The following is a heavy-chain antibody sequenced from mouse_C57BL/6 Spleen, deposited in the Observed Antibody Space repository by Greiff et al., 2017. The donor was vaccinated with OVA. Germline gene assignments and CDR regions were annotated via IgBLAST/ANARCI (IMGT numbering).Heavy chain of an antibody. Sequence: VQLQQSGAELVRPGASVTLSCKASGYTFTDYEMHWVKQTPVHGLEWIGAIDPETGGTAYNQKFKGKAILTADKSSSTAYMELRSLTSEDSAVYYVTKGANWQYYFDYWGQGTTLTVSS. CDR2: IDPETGGT. V-gene: IGHV1-15*01. J-gene: IGHJ2*01. CDR3: TKGANWQYYFDY. D-gene: IGHD4-1*01. CDR1: GYTFTDYE.